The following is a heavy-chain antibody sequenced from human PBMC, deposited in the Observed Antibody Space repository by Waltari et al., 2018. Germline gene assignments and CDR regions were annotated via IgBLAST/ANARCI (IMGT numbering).Heavy chain of an antibody. D-gene: IGHD3-22*01. CDR3: ARGLPGYDSSGYYFDY. J-gene: IGHJ4*02. Sequence: QLQLQESGPGLVKPSETLSLTCTVSGGSISSSSYYWGWIRQHPGKGLEWIGSIYYSGSTYYNPSLKSRVTISVDTSKNQFSLKLSSVTAADTAVYYCARGLPGYDSSGYYFDYWGQGTLVTVSS. CDR1: GGSISSSSYY. V-gene: IGHV4-39*07. CDR2: IYYSGST.